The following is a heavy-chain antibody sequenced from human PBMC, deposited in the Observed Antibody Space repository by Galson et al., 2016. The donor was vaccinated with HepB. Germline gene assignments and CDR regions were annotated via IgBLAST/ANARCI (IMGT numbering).Heavy chain of an antibody. CDR3: ATYGDEPGWNSWH. CDR2: IKEDGSGT. D-gene: IGHD1-7*01. J-gene: IGHJ1*01. CDR1: GFTFSRYW. Sequence: SLRLSCAASGFTFSRYWMNWVRQAPGKGLEWVASIKEDGSGTYYAESVKGRFTISRDNVKNSLYLQLSNLRDGDTAVYYCATYGDEPGWNSWHWGQGTLVSVSS. V-gene: IGHV3-7*03.